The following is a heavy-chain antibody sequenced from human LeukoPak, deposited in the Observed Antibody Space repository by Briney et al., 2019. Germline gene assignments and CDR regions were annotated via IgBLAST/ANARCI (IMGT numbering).Heavy chain of an antibody. CDR2: INQDGSEQ. CDR3: ARDTGRLDH. D-gene: IGHD3-10*01. Sequence: GGSLRLSYAASGVSLRLVWMICVPQAPGNGLEALANINQDGSEQYYVDSVKGRLTISRDNAKNSLYWQMNSLGAEDTAVYYCARDTGRLDHWGQGTLVIVSS. V-gene: IGHV3-7*01. CDR1: GVSLRLVW. J-gene: IGHJ5*02.